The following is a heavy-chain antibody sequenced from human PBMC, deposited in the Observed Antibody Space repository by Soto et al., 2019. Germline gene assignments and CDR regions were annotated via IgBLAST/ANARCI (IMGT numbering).Heavy chain of an antibody. CDR1: GFTFSSYA. CDR3: ARRRNDAFDI. CDR2: ISYDGSNK. J-gene: IGHJ3*02. D-gene: IGHD1-1*01. V-gene: IGHV3-30*04. Sequence: GGSLRPSWEAPGFTFSSYAMQWVGQAPGKGLEWVAVISYDGSNKYYADSVKGRFTISRDNSKNTLYLQMNSLRAEDTTVYYCARRRNDAFDIWGQGTMVTVSS.